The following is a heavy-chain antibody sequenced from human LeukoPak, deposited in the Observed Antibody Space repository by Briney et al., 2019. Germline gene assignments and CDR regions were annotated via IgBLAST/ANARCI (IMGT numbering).Heavy chain of an antibody. Sequence: GESLKISCKGSGYSFTSSWIGWVRQMPGRGLEWMGIIYPGDSDTRYSPSFQGQVTISADKSISTAYLQWSSLKAADTAMYYCARQRSSRDRFDYWGQGTLVTVSS. V-gene: IGHV5-51*01. CDR3: ARQRSSRDRFDY. J-gene: IGHJ4*02. D-gene: IGHD3-10*01. CDR2: IYPGDSDT. CDR1: GYSFTSSW.